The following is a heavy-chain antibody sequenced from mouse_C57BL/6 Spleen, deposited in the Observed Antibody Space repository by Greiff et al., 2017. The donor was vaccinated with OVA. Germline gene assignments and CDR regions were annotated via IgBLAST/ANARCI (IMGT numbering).Heavy chain of an antibody. Sequence: VKLVESGAELVKPGASVTLSCKASGYAFSSYGMNWVKQRPGKGLEWIGQIYPGAGDTNYNGKFKGKATLTADKSSSTAYMQLSSLTSEDSAVYFCARGSRDGDAKGYWGQGTSVTVSS. CDR1: GYAFSSYG. D-gene: IGHD3-3*01. J-gene: IGHJ4*01. CDR3: ARGSRDGDAKGY. V-gene: IGHV1-80*01. CDR2: IYPGAGDT.